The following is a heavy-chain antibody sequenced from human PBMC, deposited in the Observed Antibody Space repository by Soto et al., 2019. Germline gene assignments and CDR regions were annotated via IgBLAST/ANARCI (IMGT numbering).Heavy chain of an antibody. Sequence: ASVKVSCKASGYTFTSYGISWVRQAPGQGLEWMGWISAYNGNTNYAQKLQGRVTITTDTSTSTAYMELRSLRSEDTAVYYCAREGGGYCSSTSCRIDYWGQGTLVTVSS. J-gene: IGHJ4*02. CDR2: ISAYNGNT. V-gene: IGHV1-18*01. D-gene: IGHD2-2*01. CDR3: AREGGGYCSSTSCRIDY. CDR1: GYTFTSYG.